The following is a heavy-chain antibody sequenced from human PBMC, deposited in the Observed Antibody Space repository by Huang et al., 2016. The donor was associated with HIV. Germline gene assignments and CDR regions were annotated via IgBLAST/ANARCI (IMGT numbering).Heavy chain of an antibody. J-gene: IGHJ6*02. V-gene: IGHV1-69*01. Sequence: VQLVQSGAEVKKPGSSVKVSCKASGGSFSSYVISWVRQAPGQGLEWMGGVIPVFGTTNYAQKFQGSVTITEDEATSTAYRELTSLRSEDTAIYYCARSEFAVVPDATSEDYYYYGMDVWGRGTTVTVSS. CDR2: VIPVFGTT. D-gene: IGHD2-2*01. CDR1: GGSFSSYV. CDR3: ARSEFAVVPDATSEDYYYYGMDV.